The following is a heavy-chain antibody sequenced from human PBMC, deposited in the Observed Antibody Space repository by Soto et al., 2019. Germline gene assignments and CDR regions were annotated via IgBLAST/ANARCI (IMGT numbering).Heavy chain of an antibody. Sequence: QVQLVQSGAEVKKPGSSVKVSCKASGGTFSSYTINWVRQAPGQGLEWMGRIIPILGTTNYAQKFQGRVTITADKPASTAYMARSSLRSEATAGDYCARDHHYGSGNEGGYWGQGTLVTVSS. CDR1: GGTFSSYT. V-gene: IGHV1-69*08. CDR3: ARDHHYGSGNEGGY. J-gene: IGHJ4*02. CDR2: IIPILGTT. D-gene: IGHD3-10*01.